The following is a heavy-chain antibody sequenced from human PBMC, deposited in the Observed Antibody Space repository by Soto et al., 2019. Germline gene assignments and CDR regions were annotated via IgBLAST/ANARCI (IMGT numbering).Heavy chain of an antibody. D-gene: IGHD1-26*01. CDR2: ISWDGGST. V-gene: IGHV3-43*01. Sequence: EVQLVESGGVVVQPGGSLRLSCAASGFTFDDYIMHWVRQAPGKGLEWVSLISWDGGSTYYADSVKGRFTISRDNRKNSLYLQMNSLRTEDTALYYCAKDGNSGSYYLFDYWGQGTLVTVSS. CDR3: AKDGNSGSYYLFDY. J-gene: IGHJ4*02. CDR1: GFTFDDYI.